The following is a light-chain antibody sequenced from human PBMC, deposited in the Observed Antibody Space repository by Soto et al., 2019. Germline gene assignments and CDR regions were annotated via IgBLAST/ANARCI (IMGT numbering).Light chain of an antibody. CDR2: DAS. Sequence: EIVLTPSPATLSLSPGVRATLSCRASQNIRSHLAWYQQKPGQAPRLLIYDASNRATGIPARFSGSGSGTDFTLTISSLEPEDFAVYYCQQRSNWPLTFGGGTKVEIK. CDR3: QQRSNWPLT. J-gene: IGKJ4*01. V-gene: IGKV3-11*01. CDR1: QNIRSH.